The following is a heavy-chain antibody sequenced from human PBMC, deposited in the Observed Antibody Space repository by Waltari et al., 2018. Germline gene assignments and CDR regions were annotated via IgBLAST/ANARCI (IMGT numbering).Heavy chain of an antibody. CDR1: GYTFTSYG. D-gene: IGHD6-6*01. CDR3: ARGWVAARPGYYYGMDV. CDR2: SSAYNGNT. J-gene: IGHJ6*02. Sequence: QVPLVQSGAEWKQPGASVKVPCRPSGYTFTSYGISWVRQAPGQGLEGLGWSSAYNGNTNYGQKLQGRVTMTTDTSTSTAYMELRSLRSDDTAVYYCARGWVAARPGYYYGMDVWGQGTTVTVSS. V-gene: IGHV1-18*04.